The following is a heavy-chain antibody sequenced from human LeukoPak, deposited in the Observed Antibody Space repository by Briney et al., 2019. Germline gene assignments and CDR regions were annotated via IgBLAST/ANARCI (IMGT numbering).Heavy chain of an antibody. CDR1: GDSISRYY. CDR3: ARDSGTTGEVRFDP. D-gene: IGHD3-10*01. V-gene: IGHV4-4*07. J-gene: IGHJ5*02. CDR2: IYNGGII. Sequence: SSETLSLTCTVSGDSISRYYWSWIRQPAGKGLEWIGRIYNGGIITYNPSLKSRVTMSIDTSNNQFSLRLSFVTAADTAVYYCARDSGTTGEVRFDPWGQGTLVTVSS.